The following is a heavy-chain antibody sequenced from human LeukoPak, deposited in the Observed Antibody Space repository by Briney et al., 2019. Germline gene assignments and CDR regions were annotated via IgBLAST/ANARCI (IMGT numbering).Heavy chain of an antibody. Sequence: SETLSLTCTVSGGSISSYYWSWIRQPPGKGLEWIGYIYYSGSTNYNPSLKSRVTISVDTSKNQFSLKLSSVTAADTAVYYCARMYYYDSSGYRDAFDIWGQGTMVTVSS. CDR2: IYYSGST. J-gene: IGHJ3*02. D-gene: IGHD3-22*01. CDR1: GGSISSYY. CDR3: ARMYYYDSSGYRDAFDI. V-gene: IGHV4-59*12.